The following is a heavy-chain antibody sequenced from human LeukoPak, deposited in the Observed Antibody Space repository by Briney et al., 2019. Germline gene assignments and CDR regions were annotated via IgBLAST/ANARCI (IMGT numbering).Heavy chain of an antibody. J-gene: IGHJ4*02. D-gene: IGHD5-12*01. CDR2: ISYDGSNK. V-gene: IGHV3-30*01. CDR1: GFTFSSYA. CDR3: ARTYDQEYYFDY. Sequence: PGGSLRLSCAASGFTFSSYALHWVRQAPGKGLEGVAVISYDGSNKYYADSVKGRFTISRDNSRNTLYLQMNSLIAEDTAVYYCARTYDQEYYFDYWGQGTLVTVSS.